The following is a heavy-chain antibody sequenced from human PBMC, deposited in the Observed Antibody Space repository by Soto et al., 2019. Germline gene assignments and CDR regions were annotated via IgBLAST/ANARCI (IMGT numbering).Heavy chain of an antibody. D-gene: IGHD3-9*01. CDR2: ISGSGGST. CDR1: GFTFSSYA. V-gene: IGHV3-23*01. CDR3: AKVGANPRERYFDWLLCQPSDYFDY. Sequence: PGGSLRLSCAASGFTFSSYAVSWVRQAPGKGLEWVSAISGSGGSTYYADSVKGRFTISRDNSKNTLYLQMNSLRAEDTAVYYCAKVGANPRERYFDWLLCQPSDYFDYWGQGTLVTVSS. J-gene: IGHJ4*02.